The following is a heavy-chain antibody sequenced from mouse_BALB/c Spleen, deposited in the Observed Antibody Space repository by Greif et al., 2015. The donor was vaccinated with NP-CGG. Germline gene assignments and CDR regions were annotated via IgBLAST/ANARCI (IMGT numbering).Heavy chain of an antibody. Sequence: VQLQQSGPELVKPGASVKISCKTSEYTFTEYTLHWVKQRHGRSLEWIGGINPNNGGTIYNQKFKDKATLTEDRSSSTAYMELRSLTSEDSAVYYCVRKRYCNWYFDVWGAGTTVTVSS. V-gene: IGHV1-18*01. CDR3: VRKRYCNWYFDV. D-gene: IGHD6-2*01. J-gene: IGHJ1*01. CDR1: EYTFTEYT. CDR2: INPNNGGT.